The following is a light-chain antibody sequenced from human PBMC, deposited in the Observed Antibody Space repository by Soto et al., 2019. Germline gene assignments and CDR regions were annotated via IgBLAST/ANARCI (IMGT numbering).Light chain of an antibody. Sequence: QAVVTQEPSLTVSPGGTVTLTCGSSTGVVTSGHYPYWLQQKPGQAPRTLIYDTSNKHSWTPARFSGSLLGGKAALTLSGAQPEDEADYYCLLYYSGPRIFGGGTKLTVL. CDR3: LLYYSGPRI. V-gene: IGLV7-46*01. CDR1: TGVVTSGHY. CDR2: DTS. J-gene: IGLJ2*01.